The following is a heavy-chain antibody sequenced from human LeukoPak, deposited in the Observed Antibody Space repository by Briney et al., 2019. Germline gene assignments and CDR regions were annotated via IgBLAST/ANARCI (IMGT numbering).Heavy chain of an antibody. CDR2: ISSSSSYI. V-gene: IGHV3-21*01. Sequence: GGSLRLSCAASGFTLSSSSMNWVRQAPGKGLEWVSSISSSSSYIYYADSLKGRFTISRDNVKNSLYLQMDSLRAEDTAVYYCARQQWLDGAYYFDYWGEGTLVTVSS. CDR3: ARQQWLDGAYYFDY. J-gene: IGHJ4*02. D-gene: IGHD6-19*01. CDR1: GFTLSSSS.